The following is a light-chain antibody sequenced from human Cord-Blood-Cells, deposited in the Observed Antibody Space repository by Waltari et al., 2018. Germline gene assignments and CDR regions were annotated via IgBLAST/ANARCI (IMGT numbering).Light chain of an antibody. J-gene: IGLJ3*02. CDR1: SSDVGGYNY. V-gene: IGLV2-11*01. Sequence: QSALTQPRAVSGAPGQSVPISCTGTSSDVGGYNYASWYQQHPGKAPKLMFYDVSKRPSGVPDRFSGSKSGNTASLTISGLQAEDEADYYCCSYAGSYTWVFGGGTKLTVL. CDR3: CSYAGSYTWV. CDR2: DVS.